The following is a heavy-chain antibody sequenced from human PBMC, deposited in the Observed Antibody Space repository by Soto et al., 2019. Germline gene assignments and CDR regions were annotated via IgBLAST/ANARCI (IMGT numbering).Heavy chain of an antibody. Sequence: EVQLVESGGGLVQPGGSLTLSCAASGFTVSSNYMSWVRQAPGKGLEWVSVIYSGGSTYYADSVKGRFTISRDNSKNTLYLQMNSLRAEDTAVYYCARSPYSYGPIDYWGQGTLVTVSS. J-gene: IGHJ4*02. D-gene: IGHD5-18*01. CDR3: ARSPYSYGPIDY. CDR1: GFTVSSNY. V-gene: IGHV3-66*01. CDR2: IYSGGST.